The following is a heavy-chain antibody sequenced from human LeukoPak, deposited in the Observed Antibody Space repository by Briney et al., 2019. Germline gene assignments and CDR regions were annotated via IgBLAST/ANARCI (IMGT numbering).Heavy chain of an antibody. V-gene: IGHV1-18*01. D-gene: IGHD3-9*01. Sequence: ASVKVSCKASGGTFSSYAISWVRQAPGQGLEWMGWISAYNGNTNYAQKLQGRVTMTTDTSTSTAYMELRSLRSDDTAVYYCARSLDYDILTGRNWFDPWGQGTLVTVSS. J-gene: IGHJ5*02. CDR1: GGTFSSYA. CDR2: ISAYNGNT. CDR3: ARSLDYDILTGRNWFDP.